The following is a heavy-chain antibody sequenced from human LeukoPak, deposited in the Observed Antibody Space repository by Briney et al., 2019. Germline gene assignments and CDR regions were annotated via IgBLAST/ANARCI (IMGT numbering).Heavy chain of an antibody. D-gene: IGHD4-17*01. V-gene: IGHV3-23*01. J-gene: IGHJ3*01. Sequence: PGGSLRLSCAAAGFTFSTYAMHWVRQAPGKGLEWISAIRGTGGTIYYADSVKGRCTISRDNSRNTVYLQMNSLRAEDTALYFCGKDPNGDYVGAFDFWGPGTMVTVSS. CDR3: GKDPNGDYVGAFDF. CDR2: IRGTGGTI. CDR1: GFTFSTYA.